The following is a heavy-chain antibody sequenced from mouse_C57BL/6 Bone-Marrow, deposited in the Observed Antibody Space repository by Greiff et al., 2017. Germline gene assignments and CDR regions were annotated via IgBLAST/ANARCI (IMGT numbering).Heavy chain of an antibody. V-gene: IGHV1-69*01. CDR1: GYTFTSYW. D-gene: IGHD1-1*01. J-gene: IGHJ4*01. Sequence: QVQLQQPGAELVMPGASVKLSCKASGYTFTSYWMHWVKQRPGQGLEWIGEIDPSDSYTTYNQKLQGKSTLTVDKSSSTAYMQLSSLTSYDSAVYYCSRQDYYGNYYAMDYWGQGTSVTVSS. CDR3: SRQDYYGNYYAMDY. CDR2: IDPSDSYT.